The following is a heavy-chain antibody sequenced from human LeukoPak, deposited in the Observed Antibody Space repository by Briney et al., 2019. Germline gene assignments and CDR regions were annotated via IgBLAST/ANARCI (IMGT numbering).Heavy chain of an antibody. Sequence: SETLSLTCTVSGGSISRYYWSWIRQPAGKGLEWIGRIYTSGSTNYNPSLKSRVTMSVDTSKNQFSLKLSSVTAADTAVYYCARKDSSGPYFDYWGQGTLVTVSS. CDR3: ARKDSSGPYFDY. CDR1: GGSISRYY. J-gene: IGHJ4*02. D-gene: IGHD6-19*01. V-gene: IGHV4-4*07. CDR2: IYTSGST.